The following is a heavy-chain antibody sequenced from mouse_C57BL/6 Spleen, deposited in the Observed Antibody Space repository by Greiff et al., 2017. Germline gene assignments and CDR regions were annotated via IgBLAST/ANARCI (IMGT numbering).Heavy chain of an antibody. CDR1: GYTFTSYW. Sequence: QVQLQQPGAELVKPGASVKMSCKASGYTFTSYWITWVKQRPGQGLEWIGDIYPGSGSTNYNEKFKSKATLTVDTSSSTAYMQLSSLTSEDSAVYYCARYYYGSLYAMDDWGQGTSVTVSS. CDR2: IYPGSGST. D-gene: IGHD1-1*01. J-gene: IGHJ4*01. V-gene: IGHV1-55*01. CDR3: ARYYYGSLYAMDD.